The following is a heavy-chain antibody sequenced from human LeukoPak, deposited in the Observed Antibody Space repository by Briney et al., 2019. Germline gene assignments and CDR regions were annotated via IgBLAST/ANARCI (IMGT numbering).Heavy chain of an antibody. Sequence: SVNVSCKASGGTLISYAFTWVRQAPGQGLEWMGRIFPMLGITNYAQKFQGRVTITADKSTSTVYMEVSSLRSEDTAEYYCARDGSGSSWTDAFDIWGQGTMVTVSS. V-gene: IGHV1-69*04. J-gene: IGHJ3*02. CDR1: GGTLISYA. D-gene: IGHD6-13*01. CDR2: IFPMLGIT. CDR3: ARDGSGSSWTDAFDI.